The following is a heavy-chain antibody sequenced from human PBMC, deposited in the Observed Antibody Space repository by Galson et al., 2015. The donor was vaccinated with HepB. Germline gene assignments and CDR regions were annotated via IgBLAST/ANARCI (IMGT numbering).Heavy chain of an antibody. Sequence: SLRLSCAASGFTFSSYSMNWVRQAPGKGLEWVSSISSSSSYIYYADSVKGRFTISRDNAKNSLYLQMNSLRAEDTAVYYCARIGRNDYGDSQTITFFDYWGQGTLVTVSS. CDR2: ISSSSSYI. CDR3: ARIGRNDYGDSQTITFFDY. D-gene: IGHD4-17*01. V-gene: IGHV3-21*01. J-gene: IGHJ4*02. CDR1: GFTFSSYS.